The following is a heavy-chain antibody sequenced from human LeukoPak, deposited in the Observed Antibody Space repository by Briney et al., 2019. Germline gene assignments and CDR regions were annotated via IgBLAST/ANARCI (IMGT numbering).Heavy chain of an antibody. D-gene: IGHD3-10*01. J-gene: IGHJ4*02. CDR2: IRSKAYGGTT. CDR3: TRDRGKVLWFGEFFDY. Sequence: GGSLRLSCAASGFTVSSNYMSWVRQAPGKGLEWVGFIRSKAYGGTTEYAASVKGRFTISRDDSKSIAYLQMNSLKTEDTAVYYCTRDRGKVLWFGEFFDYWGQGTLVTVSS. V-gene: IGHV3-49*04. CDR1: GFTVSSNY.